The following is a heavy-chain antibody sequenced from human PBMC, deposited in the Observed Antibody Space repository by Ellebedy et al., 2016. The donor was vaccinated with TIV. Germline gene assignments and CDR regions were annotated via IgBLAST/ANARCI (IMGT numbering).Heavy chain of an antibody. CDR1: GGTFSSYA. V-gene: IGHV1-69*06. D-gene: IGHD1-1*01. CDR3: ARNWNRIENWFDP. Sequence: SVKVSCXASGGTFSSYAISWVRQAPGQGLEWMGGIIPIFGTANYAQKFQGRVTITADKSTSTAYMELSSLRSEDTAVYYCARNWNRIENWFDPWGQGTLVTVSS. J-gene: IGHJ5*02. CDR2: IIPIFGTA.